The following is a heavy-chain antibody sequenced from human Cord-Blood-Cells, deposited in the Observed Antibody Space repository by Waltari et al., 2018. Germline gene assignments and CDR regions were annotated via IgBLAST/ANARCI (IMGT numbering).Heavy chain of an antibody. J-gene: IGHJ3*02. CDR2: IIPIFATA. Sequence: QVQLVQSGAEVKKPVSSVKVSCKASGGTFSSYAISWVRKAPGQGLEWMGGIIPIFATANYAQKFQGRVTITADESTSTAYMELSSLRSEDTAVYYCARSPRDYSNYKDAFDIWGQGTMVTVSS. CDR1: GGTFSSYA. D-gene: IGHD4-4*01. CDR3: ARSPRDYSNYKDAFDI. V-gene: IGHV1-69*01.